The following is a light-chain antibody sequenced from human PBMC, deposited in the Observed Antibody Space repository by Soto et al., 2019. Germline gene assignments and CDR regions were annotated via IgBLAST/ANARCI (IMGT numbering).Light chain of an antibody. CDR2: DVS. Sequence: QAALAQPSSGSGAPGQSVAISFTGTSSEVGGYNYVSWYQHHPGKAPKLMIYDVSNRPSGVSNRFSGSKSGNTASLIISGLQAEDESDYYRRSYTSSSTPATYVCGTGIRSPA. CDR3: RSYTSSSTPATYV. J-gene: IGLJ1*01. V-gene: IGLV2-14*03. CDR1: SSEVGGYNY.